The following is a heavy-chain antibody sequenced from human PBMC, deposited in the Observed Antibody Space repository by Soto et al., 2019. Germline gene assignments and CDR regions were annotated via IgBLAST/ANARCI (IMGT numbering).Heavy chain of an antibody. Sequence: SETLSLTCAVYGGSFSGYYWSWIRQPPGKGLEWIGEINHSGSTNYNPSLKSRVTISVATSKNQFSLKLSSVTAADTAVYYCARGSGYRIVVVAASFNYFDYWGQGTLVTVSS. D-gene: IGHD2-15*01. J-gene: IGHJ4*02. V-gene: IGHV4-34*01. CDR1: GGSFSGYY. CDR2: INHSGST. CDR3: ARGSGYRIVVVAASFNYFDY.